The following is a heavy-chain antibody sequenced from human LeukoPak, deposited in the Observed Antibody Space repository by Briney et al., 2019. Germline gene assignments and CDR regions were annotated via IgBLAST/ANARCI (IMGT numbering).Heavy chain of an antibody. Sequence: PETLSLTCAVYGGSFSGYYWSWIRQPPGKGLEWIGEINHSGSTNYNPSLKSRVTISVDTSKNQFSLKLSSVTAADTAVYYCARHGFDYYDIYFDYWGQGTLVTVSS. D-gene: IGHD3-22*01. CDR3: ARHGFDYYDIYFDY. CDR1: GGSFSGYY. V-gene: IGHV4-34*01. CDR2: INHSGST. J-gene: IGHJ4*02.